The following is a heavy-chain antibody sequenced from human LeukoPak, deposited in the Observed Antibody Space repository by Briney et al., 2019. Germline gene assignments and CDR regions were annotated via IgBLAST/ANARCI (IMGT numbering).Heavy chain of an antibody. CDR3: VKARRGSSWYYFDY. D-gene: IGHD6-13*01. CDR1: AFTFSSYA. CDR2: INSNGGST. J-gene: IGHJ4*02. V-gene: IGHV3-64D*09. Sequence: GGSLRLACSAAAFTFSSYAMHWVRQAPGKGLEYVSAINSNGGSTYYADSVKGRFTISRDNSKNTLYLQMSSLRAEGTAVYYCVKARRGSSWYYFDYWGQGTLVTVSS.